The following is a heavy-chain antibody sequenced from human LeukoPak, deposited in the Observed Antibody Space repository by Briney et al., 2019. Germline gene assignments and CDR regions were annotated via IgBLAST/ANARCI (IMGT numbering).Heavy chain of an antibody. CDR3: ARVQGFLDY. D-gene: IGHD3-10*01. CDR2: GYYSGTT. V-gene: IGHV4-38-2*01. Sequence: SETLSLTCAVSGYSINSGHYWGWIRQPPGKGLEWIGSGYYSGTTHYNPSLKSRVSISVDTSKNQFALKLSSVTAADTAVYFCARVQGFLDYWGQGTLVTVSS. CDR1: GYSINSGHY. J-gene: IGHJ4*02.